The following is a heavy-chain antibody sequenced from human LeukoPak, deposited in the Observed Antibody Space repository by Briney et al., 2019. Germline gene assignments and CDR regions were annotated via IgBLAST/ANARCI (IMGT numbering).Heavy chain of an antibody. Sequence: SETLSLTCTVSGGSISSYFWTWIRQPPGKGLEWIGYIYYIGSTNYNPSLKSRVTISVDTSKNQFSLKLSSVTAADTAVYYCARAPYSYAPNYFDYWGQGTLVTVSS. CDR3: ARAPYSYAPNYFDY. J-gene: IGHJ4*02. CDR1: GGSISSYF. CDR2: IYYIGST. V-gene: IGHV4-59*01. D-gene: IGHD5-18*01.